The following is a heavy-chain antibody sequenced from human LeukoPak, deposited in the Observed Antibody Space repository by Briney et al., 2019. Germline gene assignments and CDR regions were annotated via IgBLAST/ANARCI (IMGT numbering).Heavy chain of an antibody. CDR3: ARATVTTFYYYGMDV. CDR1: GSSISSYY. Sequence: SETLFLTCTVSGSSISSYYWSWIRQPPGKGLEWIGYIYYSGSTNYNPSLKSRVTISVDTSKNQFSLKLSSVTAADTAVYYCARATVTTFYYYGMDVWGQGTTVTVSS. V-gene: IGHV4-59*08. CDR2: IYYSGST. J-gene: IGHJ6*02. D-gene: IGHD4-17*01.